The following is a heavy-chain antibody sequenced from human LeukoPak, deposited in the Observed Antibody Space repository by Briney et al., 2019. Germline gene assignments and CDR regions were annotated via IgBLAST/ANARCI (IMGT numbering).Heavy chain of an antibody. J-gene: IGHJ4*02. CDR3: ARDLANQLDDY. D-gene: IGHD2-2*01. CDR1: GFPFSSYA. V-gene: IGHV3-21*01. CDR2: ISSSSSYI. Sequence: GGSLRLSCSASGFPFSSYAMSWVRQAPGKGLEWVSSISSSSSYIYYADSVKGRFTISRDNAKNSLYLQMNSLRAEDTAVYYCARDLANQLDDYWGQGTLVTVSS.